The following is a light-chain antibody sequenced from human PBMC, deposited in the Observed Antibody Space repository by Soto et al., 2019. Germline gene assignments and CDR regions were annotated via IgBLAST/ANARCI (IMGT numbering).Light chain of an antibody. CDR1: QSVNNNF. CDR2: GAS. Sequence: EIVLTQSPGTLSLSPGERATLSCRASQSVNNNFLAWYKQKPGQAPMLLIYGASSRATGSPDRIRGSGSGTDFTLTISRLEPEAFAVYYCQQYGNSPTMFGQGTKVEIK. J-gene: IGKJ1*01. V-gene: IGKV3-20*01. CDR3: QQYGNSPTM.